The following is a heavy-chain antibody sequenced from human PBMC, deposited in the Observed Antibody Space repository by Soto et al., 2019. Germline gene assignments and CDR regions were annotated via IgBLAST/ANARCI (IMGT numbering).Heavy chain of an antibody. V-gene: IGHV4-30-4*01. Sequence: SETLSLTCTVAGGSISSGDYYWSWIRQPPGKGLEWIGYIYYSGSTYYNPSLKSRVTISVDTSKNQFSLKLSSVTAADTAVYYCAREGYDSSGYYRPDYWGQGTLVTVSS. D-gene: IGHD3-22*01. J-gene: IGHJ4*02. CDR1: GGSISSGDYY. CDR3: AREGYDSSGYYRPDY. CDR2: IYYSGST.